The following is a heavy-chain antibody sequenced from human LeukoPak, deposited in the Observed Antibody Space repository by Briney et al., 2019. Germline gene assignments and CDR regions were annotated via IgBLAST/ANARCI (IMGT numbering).Heavy chain of an antibody. Sequence: GGSLSLSCVASGFTFPSYEMNWVRQAPGKGPEWVSYISSIVSNIYYADSVKGRFTISRDNAKNSLYLQMNSLRAEDTAVYYCARGGYCSGGTCYSLNAFDIWGQGTMVTVSS. CDR1: GFTFPSYE. CDR2: ISSIVSNI. CDR3: ARGGYCSGGTCYSLNAFDI. J-gene: IGHJ3*02. D-gene: IGHD2-15*01. V-gene: IGHV3-48*03.